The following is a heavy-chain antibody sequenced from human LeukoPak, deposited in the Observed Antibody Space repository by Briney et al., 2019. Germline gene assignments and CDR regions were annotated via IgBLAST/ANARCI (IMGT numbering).Heavy chain of an antibody. Sequence: ASVKVSCKASGYTFTSYYMHWVRQAPGQGLEWMGIINPSGGSTSYAQKFQGRVTMTRDMSTSTVYMELSSLRSEDTAVYYCARSYYYEWNCYYPPTDYWGQGTLVTVSS. D-gene: IGHD3-22*01. CDR1: GYTFTSYY. J-gene: IGHJ4*02. CDR3: ARSYYYEWNCYYPPTDY. CDR2: INPSGGST. V-gene: IGHV1-46*01.